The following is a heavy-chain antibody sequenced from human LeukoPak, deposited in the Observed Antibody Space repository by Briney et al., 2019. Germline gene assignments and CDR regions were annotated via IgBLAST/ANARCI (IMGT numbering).Heavy chain of an antibody. D-gene: IGHD2-2*01. CDR1: GGSISSGDYY. CDR2: IYYSGST. V-gene: IGHV4-30-4*08. Sequence: SETLSLTCTVSGGSISSGDYYWSWIRQPPGKGLEWIGYIYYSGSTYYNPSLKSRVTIPVDTSKNQFSLKLSSVTAADTAVYYCARGCSSTSCYGYVWGKGTTVTVSS. J-gene: IGHJ6*04. CDR3: ARGCSSTSCYGYV.